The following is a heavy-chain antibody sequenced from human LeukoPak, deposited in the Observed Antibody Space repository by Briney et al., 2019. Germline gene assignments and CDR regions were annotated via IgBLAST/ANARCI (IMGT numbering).Heavy chain of an antibody. J-gene: IGHJ4*02. CDR2: IKQDGSEK. CDR3: ARDIGDY. D-gene: IGHD2-15*01. V-gene: IGHV3-7*05. Sequence: PGGSLRLSCAASGFTFTSYLMSWVRQAPGKGLEWVANIKQDGSEKYYVDSVKGRFTISRDNAKNSLYLQMNSLRAEDTAMYYCARDIGDYWGQGTLVTVSS. CDR1: GFTFTSYL.